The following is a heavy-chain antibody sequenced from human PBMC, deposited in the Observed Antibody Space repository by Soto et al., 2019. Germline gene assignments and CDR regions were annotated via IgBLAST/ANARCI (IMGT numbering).Heavy chain of an antibody. CDR2: ISYDGGTK. J-gene: IGHJ4*02. D-gene: IGHD6-19*01. CDR3: ARDGEVAVASDYFDY. V-gene: IGHV3-30-3*01. CDR1: GFTFNRYA. Sequence: QVQLVESGGGVVQPGRSLRLSCAASGFTFNRYAMHWVRQAPGKGLEWVAVISYDGGTKYYADSVKGRFTISRDNSKDTLYLQMNSLRVEDTAVFYCARDGEVAVASDYFDYWGQGTLVTVSS.